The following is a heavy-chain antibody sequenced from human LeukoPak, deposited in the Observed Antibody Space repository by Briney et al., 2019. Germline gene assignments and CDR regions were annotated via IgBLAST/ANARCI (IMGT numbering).Heavy chain of an antibody. V-gene: IGHV4-59*01. D-gene: IGHD6-13*01. CDR3: AREAPPIAAAGFDY. J-gene: IGHJ4*02. CDR1: GGSISSYY. Sequence: PSETLSLTCTVSGGSISSYYWSWIRQPPGKGLERIGYIYYSGSTNYNPSLKSRVTISVDTSKNQFSLKLSSVTAADTAVYYCAREAPPIAAAGFDYWGQGTLVTVSS. CDR2: IYYSGST.